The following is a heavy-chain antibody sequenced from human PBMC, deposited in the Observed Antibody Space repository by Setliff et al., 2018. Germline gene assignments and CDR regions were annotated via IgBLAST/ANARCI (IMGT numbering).Heavy chain of an antibody. J-gene: IGHJ6*02. Sequence: SETLSLTCTVSGYSISSGYYWGWIRQPPGKGLEWIGSIYHSGSTYYNPSLKSRVTISVDTSKNQFSPKLSSVTAADTAVYYCASQGEMISPWGYGMDVWGQGTTVTVSS. CDR1: GYSISSGYY. D-gene: IGHD3-16*01. V-gene: IGHV4-38-2*02. CDR3: ASQGEMISPWGYGMDV. CDR2: IYHSGST.